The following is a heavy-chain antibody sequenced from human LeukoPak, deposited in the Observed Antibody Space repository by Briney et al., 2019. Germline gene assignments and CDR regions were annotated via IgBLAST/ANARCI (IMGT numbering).Heavy chain of an antibody. CDR3: ARGPNSVAGYFDY. CDR2: IYYSGST. CDR1: GGSISSYY. D-gene: IGHD6-19*01. V-gene: IGHV4-59*01. Sequence: SETLSLTCTVSGGSISSYYWSWIRQPPGKGLEWIGYIYYSGSTNYNPSLKGRVTISVDTSKNQFSLKLSSVTAADTAVYYCARGPNSVAGYFDYWGQGTLVTVSS. J-gene: IGHJ4*02.